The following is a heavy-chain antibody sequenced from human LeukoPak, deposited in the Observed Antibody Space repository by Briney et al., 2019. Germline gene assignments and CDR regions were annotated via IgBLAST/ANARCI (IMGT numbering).Heavy chain of an antibody. D-gene: IGHD6-6*01. CDR2: IYYSGST. V-gene: IGHV4-59*08. CDR3: ARQKCEYISSLTGFDY. CDR1: GGSISSYY. J-gene: IGHJ4*02. Sequence: SETLSLTCPVSGGSISSYYWSWIRQPPAKELEGLGYIYYSGSTSYNPSLKSRVTISVDTSNNQFSLKLSSVTAADTAVYYCARQKCEYISSLTGFDYWGQGTLVTVSS.